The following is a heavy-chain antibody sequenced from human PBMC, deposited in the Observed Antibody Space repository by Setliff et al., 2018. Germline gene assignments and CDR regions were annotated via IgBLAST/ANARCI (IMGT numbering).Heavy chain of an antibody. J-gene: IGHJ4*02. CDR3: SRLVRYCTRTSCQRLSGGEF. CDR2: ISAYTGNT. Sequence: ASVKVSCKASGYTFTSSGITWVRQAPGQGLEWMGWISAYTGNTNYAQKLQGRVTMTTDTSTNTAYMELRSLTSDDTAVYYCSRLVRYCTRTSCQRLSGGEFWGQGTLVTVSS. D-gene: IGHD2-15*01. V-gene: IGHV1-18*01. CDR1: GYTFTSSG.